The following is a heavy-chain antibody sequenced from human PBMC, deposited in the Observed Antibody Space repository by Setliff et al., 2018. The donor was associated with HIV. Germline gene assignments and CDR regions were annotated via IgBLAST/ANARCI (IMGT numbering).Heavy chain of an antibody. Sequence: SETLSLTCFVSGVSISGHFWGWIRQPPGKGLEWIGYIYTSGTTEYNPSLDSRVSISVDTSRDQFSLNLRSVTAADTALYFCARLIHTGLLYFDYWGLGMLVTVSS. D-gene: IGHD2-8*02. J-gene: IGHJ4*02. CDR3: ARLIHTGLLYFDY. V-gene: IGHV4-4*09. CDR1: GVSISGHF. CDR2: IYTSGTT.